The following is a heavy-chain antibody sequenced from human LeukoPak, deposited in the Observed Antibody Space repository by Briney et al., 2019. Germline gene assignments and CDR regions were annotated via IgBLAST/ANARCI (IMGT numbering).Heavy chain of an antibody. J-gene: IGHJ4*02. CDR2: IGSSSSYI. CDR1: GFTFSSYS. CDR3: AVGGPEY. V-gene: IGHV3-21*03. Sequence: PGGSLRLSCAASGFTFSSYSMNWVRQAPGKGLEWVSSIGSSSSYIYYADSVKGRFTISRDNAKNSLYLQMNSLKTEDTAEYYCAVGGPEYWGLGTLVTVSS.